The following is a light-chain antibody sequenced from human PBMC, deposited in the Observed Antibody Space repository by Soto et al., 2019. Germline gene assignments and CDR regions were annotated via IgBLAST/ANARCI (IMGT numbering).Light chain of an antibody. CDR1: QSVRSNF. Sequence: EIVLTQSPGTLSFSPGERATLSCTASQSVRSNFLAWYQQKPGQAPRLLIYGASNRATGIPDRFSGSGSGTDFTLTITRLEPEDFAMYYCQRYDSLRTFGQGTKVDIK. CDR3: QRYDSLRT. J-gene: IGKJ1*01. V-gene: IGKV3-20*01. CDR2: GAS.